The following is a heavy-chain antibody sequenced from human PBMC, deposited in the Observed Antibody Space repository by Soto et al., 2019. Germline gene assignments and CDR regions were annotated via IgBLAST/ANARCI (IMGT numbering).Heavy chain of an antibody. D-gene: IGHD6-13*01. V-gene: IGHV4-30-4*01. J-gene: IGHJ4*02. CDR1: GGSISSGDYY. CDR3: ARGGSSGYSSSWYVDIFDY. Sequence: QVQLQESGPGLVKPSQTLSLTCTVSGGSISSGDYYWSWIRQPPGKGLEWIGYIYYSGSTYYNPSLRRRVTISVDTSKNQFSLKLSSVTATDTAVYYCARGGSSGYSSSWYVDIFDYWGQGTLVTVSS. CDR2: IYYSGST.